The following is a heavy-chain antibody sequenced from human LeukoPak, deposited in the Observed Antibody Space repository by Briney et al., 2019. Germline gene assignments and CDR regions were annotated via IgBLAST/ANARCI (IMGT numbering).Heavy chain of an antibody. D-gene: IGHD6-13*01. J-gene: IGHJ4*02. V-gene: IGHV4-59*08. CDR1: GGSISSYY. Sequence: SETLSLTCTVSGGSISSYYWSWIRQPPGKGLEWIGYIYYSGSTNYNPSLKSRVTISVDTSKNQFSLKLSSVTAADTAVYYCARRGIAAAGYDYWGQGTLVIVSS. CDR2: IYYSGST. CDR3: ARRGIAAAGYDY.